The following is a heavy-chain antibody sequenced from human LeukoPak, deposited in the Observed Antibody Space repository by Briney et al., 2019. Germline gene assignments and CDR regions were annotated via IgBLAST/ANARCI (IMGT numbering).Heavy chain of an antibody. D-gene: IGHD6-19*01. Sequence: SETLSLTCTVSGGSISSYYWSWIRQPPGKGLEWIGYIYYSGSTNYNPSLKSRATISVDTSKNQFSLKLSSVTAADTAVYYCARNLAGRIFTFDYWGQGTLVTVSS. V-gene: IGHV4-59*01. CDR1: GGSISSYY. CDR3: ARNLAGRIFTFDY. J-gene: IGHJ4*02. CDR2: IYYSGST.